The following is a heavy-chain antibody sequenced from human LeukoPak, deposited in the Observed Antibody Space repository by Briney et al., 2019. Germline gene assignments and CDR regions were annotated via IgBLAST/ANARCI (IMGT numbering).Heavy chain of an antibody. Sequence: PSETLSLTCTVSGGSLSSYYWSWIRQPPGKGLEWIGYITYSGTTNYNPSLNSRVTISVDTSKNQFSLKLTSVTAADTAFYYCASSRPCYDILTGQSDDAFDIWGRGTMVTVSS. V-gene: IGHV4-59*01. J-gene: IGHJ3*02. CDR2: ITYSGTT. CDR1: GGSLSSYY. D-gene: IGHD3-9*01. CDR3: ASSRPCYDILTGQSDDAFDI.